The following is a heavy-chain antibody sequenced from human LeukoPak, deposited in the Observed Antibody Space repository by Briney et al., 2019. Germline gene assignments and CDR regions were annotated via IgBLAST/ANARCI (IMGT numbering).Heavy chain of an antibody. CDR2: IYYSGST. Sequence: SETLSLTCTVSGGSISSYYWSWIRQPPGKGLEWIGYIYYSGSTNYNPSLKSRVTISVDTSKNQFSLKLSSVTAADTAVYYCAREDPQTRVPEGMDVWGQGTTVTVSS. V-gene: IGHV4-59*01. D-gene: IGHD4/OR15-4a*01. CDR3: AREDPQTRVPEGMDV. J-gene: IGHJ6*02. CDR1: GGSISSYY.